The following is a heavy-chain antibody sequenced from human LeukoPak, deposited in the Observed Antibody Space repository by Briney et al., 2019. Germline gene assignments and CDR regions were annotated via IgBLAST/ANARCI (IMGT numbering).Heavy chain of an antibody. J-gene: IGHJ5*02. V-gene: IGHV4-59*01. Sequence: SETLSLTCTISGGSISTFYWSWIRQPPGKRLEWIGYIYYTGNTNYNPSLQSRVTISVDTSKNQFSLKLNSVTAADTVVYYCARGTNWANWFDPWGQGTLVTVSS. CDR3: ARGTNWANWFDP. CDR1: GGSISTFY. D-gene: IGHD7-27*01. CDR2: IYYTGNT.